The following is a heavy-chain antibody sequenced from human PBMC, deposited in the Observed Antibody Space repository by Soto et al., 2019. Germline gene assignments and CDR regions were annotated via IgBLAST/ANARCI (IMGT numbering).Heavy chain of an antibody. V-gene: IGHV3-30-3*01. CDR3: ARDLAAAGIFDY. Sequence: GGSLRLSCAASGFTFSSYAMHWVRQAPGRGLEWVAVISYDGSNKYYADSVKGRFTISRDNSKNTLYLQMNSLRAEDTAVYYCARDLAAAGIFDYWGQGTLVTVSS. J-gene: IGHJ4*02. CDR1: GFTFSSYA. D-gene: IGHD6-13*01. CDR2: ISYDGSNK.